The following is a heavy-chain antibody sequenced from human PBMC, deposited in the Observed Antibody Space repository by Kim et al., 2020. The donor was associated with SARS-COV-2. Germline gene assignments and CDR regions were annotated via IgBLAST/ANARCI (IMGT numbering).Heavy chain of an antibody. Sequence: GGSLRLSCAASGFTFSNYWMHWVRQAPGKGPVWVSRLNEDGSTTNYADSVKGRFTISRDNSRNTLYLHMDSLRAEDTALYYCVRDLVGSDDLWGQGTLVTLSS. CDR2: LNEDGSTT. V-gene: IGHV3-74*01. CDR1: GFTFSNYW. J-gene: IGHJ5*02. D-gene: IGHD5-12*01. CDR3: VRDLVGSDDL.